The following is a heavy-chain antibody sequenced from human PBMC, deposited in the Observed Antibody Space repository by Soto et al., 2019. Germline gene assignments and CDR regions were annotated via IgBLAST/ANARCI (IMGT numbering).Heavy chain of an antibody. CDR1: GGSVTNSSYY. V-gene: IGHV4-39*01. J-gene: IGHJ4*02. D-gene: IGHD4-17*01. CDR2: VYYRGRS. CDR3: VSQRTTVPTQAYFDY. Sequence: PSETLSLTCTVSGGSVTNSSYYWGWIRQSPGKGLEWIGSVYYRGRSYSKSSVKSRVTISVDTPKNRFPLSLNSVTASDTAVYFCVSQRTTVPTQAYFDYWGTGALVTVSS.